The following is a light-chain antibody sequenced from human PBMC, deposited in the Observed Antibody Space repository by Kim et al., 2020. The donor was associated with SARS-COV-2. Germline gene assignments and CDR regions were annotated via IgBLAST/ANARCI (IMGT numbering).Light chain of an antibody. CDR2: GAS. CDR1: QSIGST. CDR3: QKYDDWPLT. Sequence: EVVMTQSPATLSVSPGERATLSCRASQSIGSTLAWYQQKPGQSPRLLIYGASTRVTGIPARFSASGSGTEFTLNISSLQSEDFAVYYCQKYDDWPLTFGGGNKVDIK. J-gene: IGKJ4*01. V-gene: IGKV3-15*01.